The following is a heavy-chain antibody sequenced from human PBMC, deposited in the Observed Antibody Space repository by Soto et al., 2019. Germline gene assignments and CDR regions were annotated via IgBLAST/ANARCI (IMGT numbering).Heavy chain of an antibody. CDR2: ISTTSSYI. Sequence: EVQLVESGGGLVKPGGSLRLSCEASGFTFRSYSMNWVRQAPGKGLEWVSSISTTSSYIYYGDSVKGRFTISRDNAKNSLFLQMNSLRAEDTAIYYCAREGDDYGDYKRAFDILGQGTTVTVSS. CDR1: GFTFRSYS. V-gene: IGHV3-21*01. J-gene: IGHJ3*02. CDR3: AREGDDYGDYKRAFDI. D-gene: IGHD4-17*01.